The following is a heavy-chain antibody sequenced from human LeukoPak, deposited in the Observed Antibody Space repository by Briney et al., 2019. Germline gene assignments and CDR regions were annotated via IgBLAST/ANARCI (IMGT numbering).Heavy chain of an antibody. V-gene: IGHV3-21*01. Sequence: GGSLRLSCAASGFTFSSYSMNWVRQAPGKGLEWVSSISSSSSYIYYADSVKGRFTISRDNAKNSLYLQMNSLRAEDTAAYYCARETRYRIAVAGTTSLDPWGQGTLVTVSS. CDR2: ISSSSSYI. J-gene: IGHJ5*02. D-gene: IGHD6-19*01. CDR1: GFTFSSYS. CDR3: ARETRYRIAVAGTTSLDP.